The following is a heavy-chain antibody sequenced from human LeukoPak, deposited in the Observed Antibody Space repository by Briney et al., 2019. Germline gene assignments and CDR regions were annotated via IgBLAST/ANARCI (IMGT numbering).Heavy chain of an antibody. Sequence: PGVSLRLSCAASGFTFSSYWMRWVAQAPGKGLVGVANIKKDEREKSYVDSGKGRFTIYRDNAKNSLYLQMNTLRAEDTAVYYCARASEYSSSLSAVVAFDIWGQGTMVTVSS. CDR3: ARASEYSSSLSAVVAFDI. J-gene: IGHJ3*02. CDR1: GFTFSSYW. V-gene: IGHV3-7*01. CDR2: IKKDEREK. D-gene: IGHD6-6*01.